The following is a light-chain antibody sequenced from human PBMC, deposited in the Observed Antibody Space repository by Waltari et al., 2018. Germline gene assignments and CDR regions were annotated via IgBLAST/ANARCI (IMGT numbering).Light chain of an antibody. CDR1: QAIGNS. CDR2: GAS. J-gene: IGKJ2*01. Sequence: DIKLPHSPSPLPAFFGTRAPFSCRATQAIGNSLVWYQQRPGEVPGLLIFGASTLQSGVSSRFSGSGSGTDFTLTISSLQPEDVGTYFCQNYGSDPVYTFGQGTRL. CDR3: QNYGSDPVYT. V-gene: IGKV1-27*01.